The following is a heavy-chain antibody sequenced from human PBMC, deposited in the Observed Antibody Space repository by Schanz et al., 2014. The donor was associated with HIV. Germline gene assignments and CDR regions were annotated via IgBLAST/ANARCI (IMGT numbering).Heavy chain of an antibody. Sequence: EVQLVESGGGLVQPGGSLTLSCAASGFSFSDYWMHWVHQVPGKGLVWVSRMNNDVSSRLYVDSVKGPFTISRDNAKNTLSVQKNSLRDEDTTVYYFARRSSDGVYYDNWGQGTLVTVSS. J-gene: IGHJ4*02. CDR1: GFSFSDYW. CDR2: MNNDVSSR. V-gene: IGHV3-74*01. D-gene: IGHD2-8*01. CDR3: ARRSSDGVYYDN.